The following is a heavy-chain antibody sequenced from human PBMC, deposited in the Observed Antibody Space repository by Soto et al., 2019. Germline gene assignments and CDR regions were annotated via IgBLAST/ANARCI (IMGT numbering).Heavy chain of an antibody. CDR1: GFTFSSYA. J-gene: IGHJ4*02. D-gene: IGHD1-26*01. CDR3: ARRGSGSYYDY. Sequence: EVQLLESGGGLVQPGGSLRLSCAASGFTFSSYAMRWVRQAPVKGLEWVSAISGSGGSTYYADSVKGRITISRDSSKNTLYLQMKSLRAEDTAVYYCARRGSGSYYDYWGQGTLVTVSS. CDR2: ISGSGGST. V-gene: IGHV3-23*01.